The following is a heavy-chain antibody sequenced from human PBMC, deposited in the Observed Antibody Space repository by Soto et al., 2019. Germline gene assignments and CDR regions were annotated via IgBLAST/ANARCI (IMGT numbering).Heavy chain of an antibody. CDR2: IYYSGST. Sequence: SETLSLTCTVSGGSISSSSYYWGWIRQPPGKGLEWIGSIYYSGSTYYNPSLESRVTISVDTSKNQFSLKLSSVTAADTAVYYCARLVTMVRGVIYYYYGMDVWGQGTTVTVSS. CDR3: ARLVTMVRGVIYYYYGMDV. CDR1: GGSISSSSYY. J-gene: IGHJ6*02. D-gene: IGHD3-10*01. V-gene: IGHV4-39*01.